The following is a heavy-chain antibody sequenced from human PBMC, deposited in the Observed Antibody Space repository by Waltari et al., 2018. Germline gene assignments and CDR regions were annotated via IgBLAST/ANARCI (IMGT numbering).Heavy chain of an antibody. CDR1: GFTVSSSC. D-gene: IGHD2-15*01. CDR2: IYSGGIT. V-gene: IGHV3-53*01. Sequence: EVQLVESGGGLIQPGGSLRLSCAASGFTVSSSCLSWVRQAPGEGQESVAIIYSGGITYYADSVKGRFTMSRDNSKNTVYLQMNSLRAEDTAFYYCARVVVGLTYYFDYWGQGTLVTVSS. CDR3: ARVVVGLTYYFDY. J-gene: IGHJ4*02.